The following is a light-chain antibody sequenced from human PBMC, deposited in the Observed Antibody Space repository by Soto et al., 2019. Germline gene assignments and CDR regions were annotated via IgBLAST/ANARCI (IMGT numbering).Light chain of an antibody. Sequence: QSVLTQPASVSGSPGQSITISCTGTSSDVGGYNYVSWYQQHPGKAPKLMIYDVSNRPSGVSNRFSGSKSGNTASLTISGRQAEDEADYYCSSYTSNSTNVVFGGGTKVTVL. V-gene: IGLV2-14*01. CDR1: SSDVGGYNY. CDR2: DVS. J-gene: IGLJ2*01. CDR3: SSYTSNSTNVV.